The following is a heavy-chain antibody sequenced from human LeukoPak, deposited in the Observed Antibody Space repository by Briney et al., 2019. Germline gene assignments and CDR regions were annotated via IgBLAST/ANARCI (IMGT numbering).Heavy chain of an antibody. CDR1: GFTFSSYW. D-gene: IGHD3-22*01. V-gene: IGHV3-74*01. J-gene: IGHJ4*02. CDR2: INSDGSST. CDR3: AREAPGFDYYDSSGLFDY. Sequence: GGSLRLSCAASGFTFSSYWMHWVRQAPGKGPVWVSRINSDGSSTSYADSVKGRFTISRDNAKNSLYLQMNSLRAEDTAVYYCAREAPGFDYYDSSGLFDYWGQGTLVTVSS.